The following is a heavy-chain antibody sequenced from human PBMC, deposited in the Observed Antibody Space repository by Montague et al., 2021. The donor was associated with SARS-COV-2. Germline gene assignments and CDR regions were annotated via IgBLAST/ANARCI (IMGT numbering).Heavy chain of an antibody. CDR1: GGSISSSSRY. V-gene: IGHV4-39*01. D-gene: IGHD2/OR15-2a*01. CDR3: ARAQMAVTEYYPDY. CDR2: IYYSGTT. Sequence: SETLSLTCSVPGGSISSSSRYWAWIRQPPGRRLEWIGTIYYSGTTLYHPSLKSRITMSVDTSDNQFSLQLNSVSATDTAIYYCARAQMAVTEYYPDYWGQGILVTVSS. J-gene: IGHJ4*02.